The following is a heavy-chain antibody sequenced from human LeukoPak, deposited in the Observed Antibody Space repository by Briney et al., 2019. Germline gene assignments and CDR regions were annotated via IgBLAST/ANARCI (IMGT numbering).Heavy chain of an antibody. CDR2: INPNSGGT. Sequence: ASVKVSCTAPGYTFTGYYMHWVRQAPGQGLEWMGRINPNSGGTNYAQKFQGRVTMTRDTSISTAYMELSRLRSDDTAVYYCARVEEAYYDFWSGYYKGNWFDPWGQGTLVTVSS. CDR3: ARVEEAYYDFWSGYYKGNWFDP. J-gene: IGHJ5*02. CDR1: GYTFTGYY. D-gene: IGHD3-3*01. V-gene: IGHV1-2*06.